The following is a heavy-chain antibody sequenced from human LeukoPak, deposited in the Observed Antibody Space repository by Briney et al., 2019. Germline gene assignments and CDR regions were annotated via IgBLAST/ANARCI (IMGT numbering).Heavy chain of an antibody. J-gene: IGHJ6*03. CDR2: ISSSSSTI. V-gene: IGHV3-48*04. D-gene: IGHD3-10*01. CDR1: GFTFSSYS. CDR3: AKAESSMVRGVPYYYYYMDV. Sequence: GGSLRLSCAASGFTFSSYSMNWVRQAPGKGLEWVSYISSSSSTIYYADSVKGRFTISRDNAKNSLYLQMNSLRAEDTAVYYCAKAESSMVRGVPYYYYYMDVWGKGTTVTVSS.